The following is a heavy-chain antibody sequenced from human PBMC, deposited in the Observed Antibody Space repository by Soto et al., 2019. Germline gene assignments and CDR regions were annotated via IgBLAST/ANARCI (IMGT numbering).Heavy chain of an antibody. CDR1: GYSFTSYW. CDR2: IDPSDSYT. CDR3: ARLYYYDSSGLPWDAFDI. J-gene: IGHJ3*02. Sequence: EVQLVQSGAEVKKPGESLRISCKGSGYSFTSYWISWVRQMPGKGLEWMGRIDPSDSYTNYSPSFQGHVTISADKSISTAYLQCSSLKASDTAMYYCARLYYYDSSGLPWDAFDIWGQGTMVTVSS. D-gene: IGHD3-22*01. V-gene: IGHV5-10-1*03.